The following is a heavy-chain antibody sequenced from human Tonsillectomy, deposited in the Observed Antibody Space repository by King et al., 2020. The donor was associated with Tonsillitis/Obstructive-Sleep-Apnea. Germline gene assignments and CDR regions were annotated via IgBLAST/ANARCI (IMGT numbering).Heavy chain of an antibody. V-gene: IGHV3-48*03. CDR2: ISSSGSTI. CDR3: ASLRFLEWLPFDF. J-gene: IGHJ4*02. CDR1: GVTFSSYE. D-gene: IGHD3-3*01. Sequence: VQLVESGGGLVQPGGSLRLSCAASGVTFSSYEMNWVRQAPGKGLEWVSYISSSGSTIYYADSVKGRFTISRDHAKNSLYLQMNSLRAEDTAVYYCASLRFLEWLPFDFWGQGTLVTVSS.